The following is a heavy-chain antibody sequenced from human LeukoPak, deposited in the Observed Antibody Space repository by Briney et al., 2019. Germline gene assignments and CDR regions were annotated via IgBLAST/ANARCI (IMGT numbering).Heavy chain of an antibody. D-gene: IGHD6-13*01. Sequence: GGSLRLSCAASGFTFSSYGMRWVRQAPGKGLEWVAFIRYDGSNKYYADSVKGRFTISRDNSKNTLYLQMNSLRAEDTAVYYCAKDTSSWYFGAFDIWGQGTMVTVSS. CDR1: GFTFSSYG. CDR3: AKDTSSWYFGAFDI. CDR2: IRYDGSNK. J-gene: IGHJ3*02. V-gene: IGHV3-30*02.